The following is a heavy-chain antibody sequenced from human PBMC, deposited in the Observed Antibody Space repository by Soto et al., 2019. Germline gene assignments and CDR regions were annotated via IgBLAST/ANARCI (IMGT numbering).Heavy chain of an antibody. J-gene: IGHJ5*01. V-gene: IGHV6-1*01. CDR3: SMTSRRYKWSVS. CDR1: GDSVSSNSAA. CDR2: TYYRSKWYN. Sequence: PSQTLSLTCAISGDSVSSNSAAWNWIRQSPSRGLEWLGRTYYRSKWYNDYAVSVKSRITINPDTSKNQFSLQLNSVIPEDTAVYFFSMTSRRYKWSVSWGQGILVTVFS. D-gene: IGHD4-17*01.